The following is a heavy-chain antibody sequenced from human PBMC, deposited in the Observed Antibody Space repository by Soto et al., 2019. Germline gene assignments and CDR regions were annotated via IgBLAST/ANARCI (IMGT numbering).Heavy chain of an antibody. CDR2: IYHSGSI. Sequence: SETLSLTCTVSNASISSRKWWTWVRQTPGKGLEWIGEIYHSGSINHNPSLKSRVTMSLDKSKNQFSLKMTSVTAADTAVYYCASNFGELLADAFDIWGQGTVVTVSS. D-gene: IGHD3-10*01. J-gene: IGHJ3*02. CDR3: ASNFGELLADAFDI. CDR1: NASISSRKW. V-gene: IGHV4-4*02.